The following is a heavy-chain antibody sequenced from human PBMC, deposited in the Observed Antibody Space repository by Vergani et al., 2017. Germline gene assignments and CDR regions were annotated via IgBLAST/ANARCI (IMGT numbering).Heavy chain of an antibody. V-gene: IGHV3-9*01. CDR2: ISWNSGSI. Sequence: EVQLVESGGGLVQPGRSLRLSCAASGFTFDDYAMHWVRQAPGKGLEWVSGISWNSGSIGYADSVKGRFTISRDNAKNSLYLQMNRLRADDTALYYCARDQYYDYVWGSYGAFDIWGQGTMVTVSS. J-gene: IGHJ3*02. CDR1: GFTFDDYA. CDR3: ARDQYYDYVWGSYGAFDI. D-gene: IGHD3-16*01.